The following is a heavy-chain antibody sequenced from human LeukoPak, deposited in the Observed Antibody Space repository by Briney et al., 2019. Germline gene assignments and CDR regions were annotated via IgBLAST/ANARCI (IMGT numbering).Heavy chain of an antibody. D-gene: IGHD3-10*01. CDR1: GGSISSYY. V-gene: IGHV4-4*09. Sequence: SETLSLTCTVSGGSISSYYWSWIRQPPGKGLEWIGYIYTSGSTNYNPSLKSRVTISVDTSKNQFSLKLSSVSAADTAVYYCARHWVRGQYESFDYWGQGTLVTVSS. J-gene: IGHJ4*02. CDR2: IYTSGST. CDR3: ARHWVRGQYESFDY.